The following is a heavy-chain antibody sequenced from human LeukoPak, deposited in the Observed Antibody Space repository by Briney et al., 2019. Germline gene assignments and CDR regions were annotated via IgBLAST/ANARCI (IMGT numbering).Heavy chain of an antibody. CDR2: IYSSGGT. CDR1: GGSISSGDYY. Sequence: SETLSLTCTVSGGSISSGDYYWSWIRQPPGKGLEWIGYIYSSGGTYYNPSLKSRVTISVDTSKNQFSLKLSSVTAADTAVYYCARGIVVVPAAISLSRPGARFDYWGQGTLVTVSS. V-gene: IGHV4-30-4*08. J-gene: IGHJ4*02. CDR3: ARGIVVVPAAISLSRPGARFDY. D-gene: IGHD2-2*02.